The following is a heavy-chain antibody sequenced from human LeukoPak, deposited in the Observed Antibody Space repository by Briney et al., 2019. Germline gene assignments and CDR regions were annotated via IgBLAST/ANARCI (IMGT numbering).Heavy chain of an antibody. J-gene: IGHJ4*02. CDR3: ARFHPTRGLDY. CDR2: IHYTGST. Sequence: ASETLSLTCSVSGGPITVYHWIWIRQPPGKGLEFIGYIHYTGSTNYNSSLTSRISISTDTSKNQFSLKMTSVTAADTAVYYCARFHPTRGLDYWGQGILVTVSS. D-gene: IGHD3-16*01. CDR1: GGPITVYH. V-gene: IGHV4-59*01.